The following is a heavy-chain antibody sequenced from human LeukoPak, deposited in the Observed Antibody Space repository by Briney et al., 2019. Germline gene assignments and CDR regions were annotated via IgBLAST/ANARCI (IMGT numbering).Heavy chain of an antibody. CDR3: ARGEAGPYYYDSSGYPFDY. Sequence: GGSLRLSCTASGFTFNNYWMTWVRQAPGKGLEWVANIKEDGSKKYYMDSVKGRFTISRDNAKNSLYLQMNSLRAEDTAVYYCARGEAGPYYYDSSGYPFDYWGQGTLVTVSS. D-gene: IGHD3-22*01. J-gene: IGHJ4*02. V-gene: IGHV3-7*03. CDR2: IKEDGSKK. CDR1: GFTFNNYW.